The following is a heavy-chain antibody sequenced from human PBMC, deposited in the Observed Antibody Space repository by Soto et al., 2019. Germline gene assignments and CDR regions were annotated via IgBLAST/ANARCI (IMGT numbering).Heavy chain of an antibody. D-gene: IGHD2-2*01. Sequence: SVKGSCKVSGFTFTESAVRWVRQARGQGLEWIGWIVVGSGNTNYAQKFQERVTITRDMSTSTAYMELSSLRSEDTAVYYCAAGRTGGSYYGMDVWGQGTTVTVSS. CDR2: IVVGSGNT. CDR3: AAGRTGGSYYGMDV. J-gene: IGHJ6*02. CDR1: GFTFTESA. V-gene: IGHV1-58*01.